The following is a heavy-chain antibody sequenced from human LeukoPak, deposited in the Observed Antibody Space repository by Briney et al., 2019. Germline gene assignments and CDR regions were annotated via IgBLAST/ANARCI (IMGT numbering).Heavy chain of an antibody. D-gene: IGHD3-22*01. J-gene: IGHJ4*02. CDR2: IYHSEST. CDR1: VDSISSSRLY. V-gene: IGHV4-39*07. CDR3: ARGRIDYFDSSGYSGYFDY. Sequence: PSETLSLTCTLSVDSISSSRLYWGWIRQPPGKGLGWIGSIYHSESTYYNPSLKSRVTISVDTSQNQFSLKLSSVPAADTAVYYCARGRIDYFDSSGYSGYFDYWGQGTLVTVSS.